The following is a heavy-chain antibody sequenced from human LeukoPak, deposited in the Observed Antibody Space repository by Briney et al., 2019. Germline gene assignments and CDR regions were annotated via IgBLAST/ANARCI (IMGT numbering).Heavy chain of an antibody. CDR3: ARGRGGATTGFDH. D-gene: IGHD1-26*01. V-gene: IGHV1-2*02. CDR1: GYTFSGYY. Sequence: ASVKVSCKASGYTFSGYYMHWVRQALGQGLESMGWINSNSGARNYAPNFQGRVTFSRDNAISTAYMELSNLRSDDTATYFCARGRGGATTGFDHWGQGTLVTVAS. CDR2: INSNSGAR. J-gene: IGHJ4*02.